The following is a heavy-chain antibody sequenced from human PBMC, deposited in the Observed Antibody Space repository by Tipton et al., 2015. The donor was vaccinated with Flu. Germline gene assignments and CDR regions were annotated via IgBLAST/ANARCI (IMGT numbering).Heavy chain of an antibody. CDR2: IWPDDSDT. Sequence: QLVQYGAEVKKPSESLKISCKASGYTFTDYWIGWVRQMPGKGLEWMGLIWPDDSDTRYSPSFQGQVTISADKSISTAYLQWSSLKASDTAMYYCATVPPGADSHNHFDYWGQGTLVTVSS. CDR3: ATVPPGADSHNHFDY. V-gene: IGHV5-51*03. D-gene: IGHD4-23*01. J-gene: IGHJ4*02. CDR1: GYTFTDYW.